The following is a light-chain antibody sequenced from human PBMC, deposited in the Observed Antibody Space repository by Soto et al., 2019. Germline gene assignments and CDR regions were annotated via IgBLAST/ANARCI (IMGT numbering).Light chain of an antibody. Sequence: QSALTQPASVSGSPGQSITISCTGTSSDVGGYNYVSWYQQHPGKAPKLMIYEVNNRPSGVPDRFSGSKSGTSASLAIIRLQAEDEGDYYCQSYDLSLRNYVFGSGTKVTVL. CDR1: SSDVGGYNY. V-gene: IGLV2-14*01. J-gene: IGLJ1*01. CDR2: EVN. CDR3: QSYDLSLRNYV.